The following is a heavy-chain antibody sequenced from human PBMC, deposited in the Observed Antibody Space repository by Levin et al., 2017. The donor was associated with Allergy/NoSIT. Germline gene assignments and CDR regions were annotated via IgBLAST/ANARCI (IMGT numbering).Heavy chain of an antibody. D-gene: IGHD1-1*01. Sequence: GGSLRLSCAASGFTFSRYGMHWVRQPPGKGLEWVTVISYDGSNINYADSVKGRFTISRDNSKNTLYLQMNSLRVEDTAVYYCATVDLTTGFEYWGQGTLVTVSS. CDR1: GFTFSRYG. CDR2: ISYDGSNI. J-gene: IGHJ4*02. V-gene: IGHV3-30*03. CDR3: ATVDLTTGFEY.